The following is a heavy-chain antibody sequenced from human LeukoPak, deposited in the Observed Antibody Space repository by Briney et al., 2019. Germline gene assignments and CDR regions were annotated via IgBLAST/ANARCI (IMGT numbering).Heavy chain of an antibody. CDR3: ARGDSSSSPLSY. CDR1: GYTFNTYY. CDR2: INPNSGGT. V-gene: IGHV1-2*06. Sequence: ASVKVSCKPSGYTFNTYYMHWVRQAPGQGLEWIGRINPNSGGTNYARKFQGRVTMTRDTSISTGYMEVSRLRSDDTAVYYCARGDSSSSPLSYWGQGTLASVSS. D-gene: IGHD6-6*01. J-gene: IGHJ4*02.